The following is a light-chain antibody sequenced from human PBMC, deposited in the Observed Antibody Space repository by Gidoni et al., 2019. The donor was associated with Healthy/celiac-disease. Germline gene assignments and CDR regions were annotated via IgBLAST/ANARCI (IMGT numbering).Light chain of an antibody. V-gene: IGLV1-44*01. CDR3: AAWDDSLNAWV. Sequence: QSVLTQPPSASVPPGQRVTISCSGSSSTIGSNAVNWYQQLPGTAPNLVIYSYNLRSSGVPDRFSGSRSGTSASLAISVLQSEDEADYYCAAWDDSLNAWVFGGGTKLTVL. CDR1: SSTIGSNA. CDR2: SYN. J-gene: IGLJ3*02.